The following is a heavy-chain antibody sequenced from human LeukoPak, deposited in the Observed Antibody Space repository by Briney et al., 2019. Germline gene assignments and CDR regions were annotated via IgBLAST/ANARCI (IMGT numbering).Heavy chain of an antibody. D-gene: IGHD5-24*01. CDR3: ARRFGMATTGYYFDY. J-gene: IGHJ4*02. Sequence: AASVKVSCKASGGTFSSYAISWVRQAPGQGLEWMGGIIPIFGTANYAQKFQGRVTITTDESTSTAYMELSSLRSEDTAVYYCARRFGMATTGYYFDYWGQGTLVTVSS. V-gene: IGHV1-69*05. CDR2: IIPIFGTA. CDR1: GGTFSSYA.